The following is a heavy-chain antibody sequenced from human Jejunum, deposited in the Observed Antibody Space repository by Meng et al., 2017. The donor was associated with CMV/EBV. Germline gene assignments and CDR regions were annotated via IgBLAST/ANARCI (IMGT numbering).Heavy chain of an antibody. CDR2: VQYDRFSK. D-gene: IGHD1-7*01. V-gene: IGHV3-30*02. CDR3: ARDFRYKWSYWLDP. CDR1: GFAFSDRG. Sequence: SGFAFSDRGMHWVRQAPGKGLEWVAFVQYDRFSKYYADAVKGRFTISRDHSNNTLYLQMDSLRPEDTAIYYCARDFRYKWSYWLDPWGQGTLVTVSS. J-gene: IGHJ5*02.